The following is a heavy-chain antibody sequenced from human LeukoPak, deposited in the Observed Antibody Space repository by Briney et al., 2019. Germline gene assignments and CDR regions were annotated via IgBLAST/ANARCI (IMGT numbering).Heavy chain of an antibody. V-gene: IGHV3-20*01. CDR3: AREGSSWSHYYFDY. J-gene: IGHJ4*02. CDR2: INWNGGST. CDR1: GFTFDDYG. D-gene: IGHD6-13*01. Sequence: GGSLRLSCAASGFTFDDYGMSWVRQAPGKGQEWVSGINWNGGSTGYADSVKGRFTISRDNAKNSLYLQMNSLRAEDTALYHCAREGSSWSHYYFDYWGQGTLVTVSS.